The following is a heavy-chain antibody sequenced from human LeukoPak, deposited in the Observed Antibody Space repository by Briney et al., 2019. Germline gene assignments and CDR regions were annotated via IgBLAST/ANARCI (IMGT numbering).Heavy chain of an antibody. CDR1: GYTFTGYY. Sequence: GASVKVSCKASGYTFTGYYMHWVRQAPGQGLEWMGWINPNSGGTNYAQKFQGRVTMTRDTSISTAYMELSRLRSDDTAVYYCARASDGYDSRVDYWGQGTLVTVSS. V-gene: IGHV1-2*02. CDR3: ARASDGYDSRVDY. J-gene: IGHJ4*02. D-gene: IGHD3-22*01. CDR2: INPNSGGT.